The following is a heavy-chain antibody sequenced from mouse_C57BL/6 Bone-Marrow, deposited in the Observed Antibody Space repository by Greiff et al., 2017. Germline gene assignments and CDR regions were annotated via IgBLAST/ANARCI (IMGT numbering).Heavy chain of an antibody. Sequence: EVQLQQSGTVLARPGASVKMSCKTSGYTFTSYWMHWVKQRPGQGLEWIGAIYPGNSDTSYNQKFKGKAKLTAVTSASTAYMEHSSLTNEDSAVYYCTRKTTAGTGPYAMDYWGQGTSVTVSS. CDR3: TRKTTAGTGPYAMDY. D-gene: IGHD4-1*01. J-gene: IGHJ4*01. V-gene: IGHV1-5*01. CDR1: GYTFTSYW. CDR2: IYPGNSDT.